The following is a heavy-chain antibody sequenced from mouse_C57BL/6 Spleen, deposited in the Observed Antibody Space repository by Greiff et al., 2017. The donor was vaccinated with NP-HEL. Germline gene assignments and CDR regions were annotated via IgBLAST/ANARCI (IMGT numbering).Heavy chain of an antibody. CDR2: IHPNSGST. CDR1: GYTFTSYW. D-gene: IGHD2-4*01. J-gene: IGHJ3*01. V-gene: IGHV1-64*01. CDR3: ALYDYDEGPWFAY. Sequence: QVQLQQPGAELVKPGASVKLSCKASGYTFTSYWMHWVKQRPGQGLEWIGMIHPNSGSTNYNEKFKSKATLTVDKSSSTAYMQLSSLTSEDSAVYYCALYDYDEGPWFAYWGQGTLVTVSA.